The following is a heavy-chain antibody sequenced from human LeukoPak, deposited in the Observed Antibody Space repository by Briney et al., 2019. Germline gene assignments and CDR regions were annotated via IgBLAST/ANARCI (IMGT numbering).Heavy chain of an antibody. Sequence: SETLSLTCTVSGGSISSSSYYWGWIRQPPGKGLEWIGSIYYSGSTYYNPSLKSRVTISVDTSKNQFSLKLSSVAAADTAVYYCARAQGARFDPWGQGTLVTVSS. J-gene: IGHJ5*02. CDR2: IYYSGST. CDR3: ARAQGARFDP. D-gene: IGHD4/OR15-4a*01. V-gene: IGHV4-39*07. CDR1: GGSISSSSYY.